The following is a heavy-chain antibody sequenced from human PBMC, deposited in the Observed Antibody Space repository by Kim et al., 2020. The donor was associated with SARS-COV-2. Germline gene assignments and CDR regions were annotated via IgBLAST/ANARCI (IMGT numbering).Heavy chain of an antibody. V-gene: IGHV3-23*01. J-gene: IGHJ4*02. CDR2: ISGSGGST. CDR3: AKDPAVVRYFDY. CDR1: GFTFSSYA. Sequence: GGSLRLSCAASGFTFSSYAMSWVRQAPGKGLEWVSAISGSGGSTYYADSVKGRFTISRDNSKNTLYLQMNSLRAEETAVYYCAKDPAVVRYFDYWGQGTLGTASS. D-gene: IGHD3-22*01.